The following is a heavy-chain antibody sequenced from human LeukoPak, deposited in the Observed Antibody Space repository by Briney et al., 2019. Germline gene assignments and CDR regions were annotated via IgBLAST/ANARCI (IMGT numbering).Heavy chain of an antibody. CDR2: ISSSGSTI. V-gene: IGHV3-11*01. D-gene: IGHD6-19*01. CDR3: AKGSSGWYRSNFDY. CDR1: GFTFSDYY. Sequence: QAGGSLRLSCAASGFTFSDYYMSWIRQAPGKGLEWVSYISSSGSTIYYADSVKGRFTISRDNAKNSLYLQMNSLRAEDTAVYYCAKGSSGWYRSNFDYWGQGTLVTVSS. J-gene: IGHJ4*02.